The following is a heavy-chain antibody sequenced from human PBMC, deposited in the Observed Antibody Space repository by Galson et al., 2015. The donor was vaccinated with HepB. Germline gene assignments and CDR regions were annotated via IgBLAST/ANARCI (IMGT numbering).Heavy chain of an antibody. CDR1: GGSFSGYY. Sequence: TLSLTCAVYGGSFSGYYWTWIRQSSGKGLEWIGEVNHRGSASYHPSLESRVTVSADTSKNQFSLKVSSVTAADTAVYYCARRDSRSRGPGSHYYYMDVWGRGTTVTVSS. V-gene: IGHV4-34*01. J-gene: IGHJ6*03. CDR3: ARRDSRSRGPGSHYYYMDV. CDR2: VNHRGSA. D-gene: IGHD6-13*01.